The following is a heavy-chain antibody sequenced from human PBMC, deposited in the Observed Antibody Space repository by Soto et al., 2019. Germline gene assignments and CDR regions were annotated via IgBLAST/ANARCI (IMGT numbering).Heavy chain of an antibody. J-gene: IGHJ1*01. CDR2: ISWDGGST. Sequence: GGSLRLSCAASGFTFDDYTMHWVRQAPGKGLEWVSLISWDGGSTYYADSVKGRFTISRDNSKNSLYLQMNSLRTEDTALYYCANGVGGWRDAEYFQHWGQGTLVTVSS. D-gene: IGHD2-15*01. V-gene: IGHV3-43*01. CDR1: GFTFDDYT. CDR3: ANGVGGWRDAEYFQH.